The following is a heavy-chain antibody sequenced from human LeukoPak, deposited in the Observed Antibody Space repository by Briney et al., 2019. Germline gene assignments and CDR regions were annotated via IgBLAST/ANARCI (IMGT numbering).Heavy chain of an antibody. CDR2: IYYSGST. D-gene: IGHD4-17*01. V-gene: IGHV4-39*01. CDR1: GFTFSSYA. Sequence: PGGSLRLSCAASGFTFSSYAMSWVRQPPGKGLEWIGSIYYSGSTYYNPSLKSRVTISVDTSKNQFSLKLSSVTAADTAVYYCARPNDYGDYGFDYWGQGTLVTVSS. CDR3: ARPNDYGDYGFDY. J-gene: IGHJ4*02.